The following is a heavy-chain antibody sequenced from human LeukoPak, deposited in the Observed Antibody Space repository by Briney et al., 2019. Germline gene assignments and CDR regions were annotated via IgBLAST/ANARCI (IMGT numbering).Heavy chain of an antibody. V-gene: IGHV1-46*01. J-gene: IGHJ4*02. CDR1: GYTFTSYY. CDR3: ARDLYDSSGYNTKGGDY. D-gene: IGHD3-22*01. CDR2: INPSGGST. Sequence: GASVKVSCKASGYTFTSYYMHWVRQAPGQGLEWMGIINPSGGSTSYAQKFQGRVTMTRDTSTSTVYMELSSLRSEDTAVYYCARDLYDSSGYNTKGGDYWGQGTLVTVSS.